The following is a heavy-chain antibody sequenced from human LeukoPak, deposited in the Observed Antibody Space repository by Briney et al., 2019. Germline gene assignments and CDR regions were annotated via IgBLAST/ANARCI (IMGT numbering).Heavy chain of an antibody. V-gene: IGHV3-30-3*01. Sequence: GRSLRLSCAASGFTFSDYAMHWVRQSPGKGLDWVASISYEGLSKYYADSVKGRFTISRDNSKSMLYVQMNSLRVEDTAVYYCAKALNYYDTSGYFRFDYWGQGTLLTVSS. CDR1: GFTFSDYA. CDR3: AKALNYYDTSGYFRFDY. CDR2: ISYEGLSK. D-gene: IGHD3-22*01. J-gene: IGHJ4*02.